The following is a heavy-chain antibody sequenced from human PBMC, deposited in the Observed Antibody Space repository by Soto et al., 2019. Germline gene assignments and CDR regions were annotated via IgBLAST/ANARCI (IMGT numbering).Heavy chain of an antibody. CDR2: INSDGSST. D-gene: IGHD2-21*02. CDR1: GFTFSSYW. J-gene: IGHJ6*03. V-gene: IGHV3-74*01. CDR3: ERDYIVVVADNYYYYMDV. Sequence: GGSLRLSCAASGFTFSSYWMHWVRQAPGKGLVWVSRINSDGSSTSYADSVKGRFTISRDNAKNTLYLQMNSLRAEDTAVYYFERDYIVVVADNYYYYMDVWGKGTTVTVSS.